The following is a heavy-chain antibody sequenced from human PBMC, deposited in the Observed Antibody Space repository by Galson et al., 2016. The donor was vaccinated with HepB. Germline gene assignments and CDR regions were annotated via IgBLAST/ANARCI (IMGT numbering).Heavy chain of an antibody. V-gene: IGHV3-53*01. CDR3: ARGDDSPPLNAFHL. D-gene: IGHD3-22*01. CDR1: GFSVSPNY. J-gene: IGHJ3*01. Sequence: SLRLSCAASGFSVSPNYVTWVRQAPGKGQEWVSIIYSGGTTYYADSAKGRFTISRDNSKTTVYLQMNSLRAEDTALYYCARGDDSPPLNAFHLWGQGTMVTVSS. CDR2: IYSGGTT.